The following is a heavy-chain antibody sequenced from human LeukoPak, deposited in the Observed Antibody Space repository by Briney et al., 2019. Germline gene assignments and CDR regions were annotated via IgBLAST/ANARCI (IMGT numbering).Heavy chain of an antibody. CDR3: ATSYPGASPY. V-gene: IGHV3-7*03. CDR2: IKEDGSEK. CDR1: GFMFSKHW. D-gene: IGHD4/OR15-4a*01. Sequence: GGSLRLSCAVSGFMFSKHWMSWVRQAPGKGLEWVANIKEDGSEKYYVDPVKGRFAISRDNTKNSLYLQMNSLRAEDTAVYYCATSYPGASPYWGQGTLVTVSS. J-gene: IGHJ4*02.